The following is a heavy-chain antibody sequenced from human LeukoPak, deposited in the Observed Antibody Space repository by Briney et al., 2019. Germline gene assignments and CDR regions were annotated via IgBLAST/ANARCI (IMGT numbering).Heavy chain of an antibody. CDR2: ISGSGGST. D-gene: IGHD3-10*01. J-gene: IGHJ3*02. CDR3: AKDHPQLTMVRGVIGAFDI. CDR1: GFTFSSYG. V-gene: IGHV3-23*01. Sequence: GGSLRLSCAASGFTFSSYGMSWVRQAPGKGLEWVSAISGSGGSTYYADSVKGRFTISRDNSKNTLYLQMNSLRAEDTAVYYCAKDHPQLTMVRGVIGAFDIWGQGTMVTVSS.